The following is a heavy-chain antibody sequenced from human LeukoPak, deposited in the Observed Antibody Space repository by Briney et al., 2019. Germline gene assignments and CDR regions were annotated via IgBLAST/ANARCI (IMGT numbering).Heavy chain of an antibody. CDR2: INPNSGGT. CDR1: GYTFTGYY. J-gene: IGHJ3*02. Sequence: GASVKVSCKASGYTFTGYYMHWVRQAPGQGLEWMGWINPNSGGTNYAQKFQGRVTMTRDTSISTAYMELSRLRSDDTAVYYCARGALYGDYVVGAFDIWGQGTMVTVSS. CDR3: ARGALYGDYVVGAFDI. D-gene: IGHD4-17*01. V-gene: IGHV1-2*02.